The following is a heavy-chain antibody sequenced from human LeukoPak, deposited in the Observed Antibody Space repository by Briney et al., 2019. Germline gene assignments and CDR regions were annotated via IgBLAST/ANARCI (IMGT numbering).Heavy chain of an antibody. Sequence: ASVKVSCKASGYTFTGYYMHWVRQAPGHGLEWMGWINPNSGGTNYAQKFQGRVNMTRDTSISTAYMELSRLRSDDTAVYYCARVDDFWSGYPIDYWGQGTLVTVSS. CDR3: ARVDDFWSGYPIDY. J-gene: IGHJ4*02. D-gene: IGHD3-3*01. CDR1: GYTFTGYY. CDR2: INPNSGGT. V-gene: IGHV1-2*02.